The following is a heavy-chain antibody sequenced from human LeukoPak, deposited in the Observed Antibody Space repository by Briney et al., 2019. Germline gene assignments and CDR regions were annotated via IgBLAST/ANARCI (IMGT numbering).Heavy chain of an antibody. Sequence: ASVKVSCKASGYTFTGYYMHWVRQAPGQGLEWMGWINPNSGGTNYAQKFQGRVAMTRDTSISTAYMELSRLRSDDTAVYYCARDGGYCSGGSCYSEYWFDPWGQGTLVTVSS. D-gene: IGHD2-15*01. CDR1: GYTFTGYY. J-gene: IGHJ5*02. CDR2: INPNSGGT. V-gene: IGHV1-2*02. CDR3: ARDGGYCSGGSCYSEYWFDP.